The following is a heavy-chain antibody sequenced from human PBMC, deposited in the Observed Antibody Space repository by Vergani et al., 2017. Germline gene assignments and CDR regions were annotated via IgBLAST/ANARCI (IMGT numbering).Heavy chain of an antibody. D-gene: IGHD3-10*01. CDR3: TTEPKLLWCGELLSYFDY. J-gene: IGHJ4*02. CDR2: IKSKTDGGTT. V-gene: IGHV3-15*01. Sequence: EVPLVESGGGLVKPGGSLRLSCAASGFTFSNAWMSWVRQAPGEGLEWVGRIKSKTDGGTTDYAAPVKGRFTISRDDSKNTLYLQMNSLKTEETAVYYCTTEPKLLWCGELLSYFDYWGQGTLVTVSS. CDR1: GFTFSNAW.